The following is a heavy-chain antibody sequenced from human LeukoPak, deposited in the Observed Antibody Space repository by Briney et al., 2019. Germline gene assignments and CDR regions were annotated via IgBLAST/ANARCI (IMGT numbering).Heavy chain of an antibody. Sequence: SETLSLTCTVSGGSISSYYWSWIRQPPGKGLEWIGYIYYSGSTNYNPSLKSRVTISVDTSNTQFSLKLGSVTAADPAVYYCARFPGYYYDSSGYNDAFDIWGQGTMVTVSS. CDR1: GGSISSYY. D-gene: IGHD3-22*01. CDR3: ARFPGYYYDSSGYNDAFDI. CDR2: IYYSGST. J-gene: IGHJ3*02. V-gene: IGHV4-59*01.